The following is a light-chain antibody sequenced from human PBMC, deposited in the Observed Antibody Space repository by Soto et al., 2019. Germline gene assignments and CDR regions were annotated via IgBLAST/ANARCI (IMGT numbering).Light chain of an antibody. CDR2: YDS. CDR3: QVWDGSSDQQV. V-gene: IGLV3-21*04. CDR1: NIGSES. Sequence: ELTQPPSVSVAPGKTATITCGGNNIGSESVHWYQQKPGQAPVLVIYYDSARPSGIPERFSGSNSGNTATLSITRVEAGDEADYFCQVWDGSSDQQVFGGGTKLTVL. J-gene: IGLJ3*02.